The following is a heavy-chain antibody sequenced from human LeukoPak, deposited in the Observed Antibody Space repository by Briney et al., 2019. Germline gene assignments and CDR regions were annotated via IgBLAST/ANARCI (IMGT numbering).Heavy chain of an antibody. J-gene: IGHJ6*02. V-gene: IGHV1-18*01. CDR1: GYTFTIYG. D-gene: IGHD6-19*01. CDR3: ARERLFPIPVQGIAVAGTSYYYGMDV. Sequence: ASVTVSFKASGYTFTIYGISWVRQAPGQGIEWMGWISAYNGKTNYAQKLQGRDTMTTDTSTSTAYMELRSLRSDDTAVYYCARERLFPIPVQGIAVAGTSYYYGMDVWGQGTTVTVSS. CDR2: ISAYNGKT.